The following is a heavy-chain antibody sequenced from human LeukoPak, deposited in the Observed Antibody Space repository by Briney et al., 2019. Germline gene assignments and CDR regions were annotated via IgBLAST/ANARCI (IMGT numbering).Heavy chain of an antibody. Sequence: GGSLRLSCAASGFTFSSYAMSWVRQAPGKGLEWVSSIIDSGGSAYYADSVKGRFTISRDNSKNTLYLQMNSLRAEDTAVYYCAKFRGRGAVDYWGRGTLVTVSS. V-gene: IGHV3-23*01. CDR1: GFTFSSYA. J-gene: IGHJ4*02. D-gene: IGHD3-10*01. CDR2: IIDSGGSA. CDR3: AKFRGRGAVDY.